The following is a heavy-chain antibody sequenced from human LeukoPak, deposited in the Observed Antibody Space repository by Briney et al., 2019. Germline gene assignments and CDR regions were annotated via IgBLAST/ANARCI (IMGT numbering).Heavy chain of an antibody. V-gene: IGHV3-30-3*01. J-gene: IGHJ4*02. CDR1: GFTFSSYA. CDR2: ISYDGSNK. Sequence: GGSLRLSCAASGFTFSSYAMHWVRQAPGKGLEWVAVISYDGSNKYYADSVKGRFTISRDNSKNTLYLQMNSLRAEDTAVYYCAKGHCSSTSCSFFDYWGQGTLVTVSS. D-gene: IGHD2-2*01. CDR3: AKGHCSSTSCSFFDY.